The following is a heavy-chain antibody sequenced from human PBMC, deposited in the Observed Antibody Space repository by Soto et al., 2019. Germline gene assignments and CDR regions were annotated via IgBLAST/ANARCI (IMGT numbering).Heavy chain of an antibody. Sequence: GGSLRLSCAASGFTFSSYAMSWVRQAPGKGLEWVSAISGSGGSTYYADSVKGRFTISRDNSKNTLYLQMNSLRAEDTAVYYCATLYCSSTSCQPFWGQGTLVTVSS. CDR2: ISGSGGST. V-gene: IGHV3-23*01. CDR1: GFTFSSYA. D-gene: IGHD2-2*01. J-gene: IGHJ4*02. CDR3: ATLYCSSTSCQPF.